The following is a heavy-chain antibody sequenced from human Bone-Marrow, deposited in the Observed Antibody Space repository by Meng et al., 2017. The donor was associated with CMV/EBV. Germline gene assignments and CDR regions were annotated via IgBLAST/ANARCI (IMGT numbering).Heavy chain of an antibody. V-gene: IGHV3-74*01. CDR3: VTDNNGYFSS. D-gene: IGHD3-22*01. CDR2: VNSDGSST. Sequence: LSCAASGFTFSNNWMHWVRQVAGKGLVWVSRVNSDGSSTSYADSVKGRFTISRDNAKNTLYLQMNSLTAEDAAIYYCVTDNNGYFSSWGQGALVTVSS. J-gene: IGHJ5*02. CDR1: GFTFSNNW.